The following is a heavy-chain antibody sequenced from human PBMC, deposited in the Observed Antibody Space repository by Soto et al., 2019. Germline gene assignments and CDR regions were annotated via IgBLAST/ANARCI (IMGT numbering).Heavy chain of an antibody. V-gene: IGHV1-2*02. J-gene: IGHJ4*02. CDR3: ARPPGYISDWYYFDL. CDR2: ISPKSGGT. CDR1: GYTFIDYY. Sequence: QVQLVQSGAEVKKPGASVKVSCEASGYTFIDYYMHWVRQAPGQGFEWMGRISPKSGGTNYAQKFQGRVTMTWDTSLNTAYMQLSSLTSEDTAVYYCARPPGYISDWYYFDLWGQGTLVTVSS. D-gene: IGHD6-19*01.